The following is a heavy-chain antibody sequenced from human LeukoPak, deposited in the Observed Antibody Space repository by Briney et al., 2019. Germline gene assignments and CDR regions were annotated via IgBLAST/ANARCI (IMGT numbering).Heavy chain of an antibody. CDR2: IIPMFGTT. V-gene: IGHV1-69*13. Sequence: SVKVSCKAFGGTFSSYAITWVRQAPGQGLEWMGGIIPMFGTTKYAQKFQGRVTITADESTSTAYMELSSLRSEDTAVYYCARAGDFYNWFDPWGQGTLVTVSS. CDR3: ARAGDFYNWFDP. D-gene: IGHD3-10*01. J-gene: IGHJ5*02. CDR1: GGTFSSYA.